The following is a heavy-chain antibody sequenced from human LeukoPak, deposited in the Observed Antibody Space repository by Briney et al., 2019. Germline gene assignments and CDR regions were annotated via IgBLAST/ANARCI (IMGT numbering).Heavy chain of an antibody. CDR2: ISYDGSNK. J-gene: IGHJ4*02. Sequence: GGSLRLSCAASGFTFSSYAMHWVRQAPGKGLEWVAVISYDGSNKYYADSVKGRFTISRDNSKNTLYLQMNSLRAGDTAVYYCARSRWLQLVDYFDYWGQGTLVTVSS. D-gene: IGHD5-24*01. CDR3: ARSRWLQLVDYFDY. CDR1: GFTFSSYA. V-gene: IGHV3-30-3*01.